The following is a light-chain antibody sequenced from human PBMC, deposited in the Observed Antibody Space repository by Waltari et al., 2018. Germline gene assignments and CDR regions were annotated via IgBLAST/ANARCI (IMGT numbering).Light chain of an antibody. V-gene: IGLV1-40*01. Sequence: QSVLTQPPSVSGAPGQRVTISCPGSSSNIGAGDDVNWYQQLPGTAPNLLIYGNSNRPSGVPDRFSGSKSGTSASLAITGLQAEDEADYYCQSYDSSQSGYVFGTGTKVTVL. CDR3: QSYDSSQSGYV. CDR2: GNS. CDR1: SSNIGAGDD. J-gene: IGLJ1*01.